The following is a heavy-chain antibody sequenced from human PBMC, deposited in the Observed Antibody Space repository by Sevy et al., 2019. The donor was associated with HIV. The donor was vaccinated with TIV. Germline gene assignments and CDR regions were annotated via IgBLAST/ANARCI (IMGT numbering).Heavy chain of an antibody. V-gene: IGHV3-21*01. CDR1: GFTFSSYS. J-gene: IGHJ4*02. D-gene: IGHD7-27*01. CDR2: ISSSSSYI. CDR3: ARFGGLGAN. Sequence: GESLKISCAASGFTFSSYSMNWVRQAPGKGLEWVSSISSSSSYIYYADSVKGRFTISRDNAKNSLYLQMNSLRAEDTAVYYCARFGGLGANWGQGTLVTVSS.